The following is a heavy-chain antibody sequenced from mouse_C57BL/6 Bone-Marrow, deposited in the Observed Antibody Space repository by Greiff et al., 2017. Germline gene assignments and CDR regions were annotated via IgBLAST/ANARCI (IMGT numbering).Heavy chain of an antibody. J-gene: IGHJ2*01. Sequence: VQLQQSGAELVRPGASVKLSCTASGFNIKDDYMHWVKQRPEQGLEWIGWIDPENGDTEYASKFQGKATITSYPSSNTAYLQLSSLTSEDTAVYYCTTVVHYWGQGTTLTVSS. D-gene: IGHD1-1*01. V-gene: IGHV14-4*01. CDR2: IDPENGDT. CDR3: TTVVHY. CDR1: GFNIKDDY.